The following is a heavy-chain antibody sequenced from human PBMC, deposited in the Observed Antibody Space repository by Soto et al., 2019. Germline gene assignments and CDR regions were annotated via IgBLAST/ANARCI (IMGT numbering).Heavy chain of an antibody. D-gene: IGHD6-13*01. CDR1: GGSISSSSYY. Sequence: SEPLSLTCTVSGGSISSSSYYWGWIRQPTGKGLEWIGYIYYSGSTNYNPSLKSRVTISVDTSKNQFSLKLSSVTAADTAVYYCARPLTGRYSSSWYGDWYFDLWGRGTLVTSPQ. J-gene: IGHJ2*01. V-gene: IGHV4-61*05. CDR2: IYYSGST. CDR3: ARPLTGRYSSSWYGDWYFDL.